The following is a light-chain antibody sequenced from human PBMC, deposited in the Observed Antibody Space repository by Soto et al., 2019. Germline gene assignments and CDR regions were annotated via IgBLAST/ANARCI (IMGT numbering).Light chain of an antibody. CDR2: DNN. Sequence: QSVLTQPPSVSAAPGQKVTISCSGSSSNIGKNFVSWYHHLPGTAPKLLISDNNKRPSGIPDRFSASNSGTSATLVITGLQTGDEADYYCGTWDNSLSAVVFGGGTKLTVL. V-gene: IGLV1-51*01. CDR1: SSNIGKNF. J-gene: IGLJ3*02. CDR3: GTWDNSLSAVV.